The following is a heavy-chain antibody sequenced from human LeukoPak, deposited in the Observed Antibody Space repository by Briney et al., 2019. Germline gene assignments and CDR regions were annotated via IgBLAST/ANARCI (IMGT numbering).Heavy chain of an antibody. CDR1: GFTFSSYS. Sequence: GGSPRLPCAVSGFTFSSYSMSWVRQAPGKGLEWVAVIWYDGSNKYYGDSVKGRFTISRDNSKNTLYLQMNSLRAEDTAVYYCARGDTAMALDYWGQGTLVTVSS. CDR2: IWYDGSNK. CDR3: ARGDTAMALDY. D-gene: IGHD5-18*01. V-gene: IGHV3-33*08. J-gene: IGHJ4*02.